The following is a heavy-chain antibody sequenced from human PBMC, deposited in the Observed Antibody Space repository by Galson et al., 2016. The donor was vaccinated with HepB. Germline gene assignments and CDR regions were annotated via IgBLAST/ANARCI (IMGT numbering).Heavy chain of an antibody. CDR1: GFTFGTSA. Sequence: SLRLSCAASGFTFGTSALAWVRQAPGKGLEWVSGLNENGVTAYYMDSVKGRFTISRDTSENTLYLQMNSLRAEDTAIYYCAKDLFFWNYWGQGTVVTVSS. J-gene: IGHJ4*02. CDR3: AKDLFFWNY. CDR2: LNENGVTA. V-gene: IGHV3-23*01. D-gene: IGHD1-1*01.